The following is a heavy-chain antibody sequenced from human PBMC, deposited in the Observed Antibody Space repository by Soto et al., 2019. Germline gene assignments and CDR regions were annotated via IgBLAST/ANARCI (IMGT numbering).Heavy chain of an antibody. D-gene: IGHD1-20*01. CDR3: ARGTRALITSFFAY. CDR1: GDAISNYY. CDR2: VHDSGST. J-gene: IGHJ4*02. Sequence: SETLSLTCSVSGDAISNYYWSWIRQTPGKGLEWIGCVHDSGSTDYNPSLKGRVTMSLHTSKSQFSLNLSSVTAADSATYYCARGTRALITSFFAYWGQGIPVTVSS. V-gene: IGHV4-59*01.